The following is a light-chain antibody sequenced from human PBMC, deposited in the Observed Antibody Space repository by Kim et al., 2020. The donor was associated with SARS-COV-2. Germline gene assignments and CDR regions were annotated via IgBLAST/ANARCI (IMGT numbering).Light chain of an antibody. CDR2: GVT. CDR3: TSYTSSNTYV. CDR1: SSDVGGYNS. Sequence: QSALTQPASVSASPGQSITISCIGTSSDVGGYNSVSWYQQHPGKAPKVMVYGVTNRPSGISDRFSGSKSGNTASLTISGLQAEDEADYYCTSYTSSNTYVFGTGTKVT. J-gene: IGLJ1*01. V-gene: IGLV2-14*03.